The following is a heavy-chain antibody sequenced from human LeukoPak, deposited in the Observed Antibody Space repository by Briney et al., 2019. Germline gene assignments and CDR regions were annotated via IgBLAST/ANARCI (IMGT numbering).Heavy chain of an antibody. J-gene: IGHJ5*02. Sequence: GGSLRLSCAASGFTCSSYGMHWVRQAPGKGLEWVAFIRYDGSNKYYADSVKGRFTISRDNSKNTLYLQMNSLRAEDTAVYYCAKDRTIFGVVNWFDPWGQGTLVTVSS. CDR2: IRYDGSNK. CDR3: AKDRTIFGVVNWFDP. D-gene: IGHD3-3*01. V-gene: IGHV3-30*02. CDR1: GFTCSSYG.